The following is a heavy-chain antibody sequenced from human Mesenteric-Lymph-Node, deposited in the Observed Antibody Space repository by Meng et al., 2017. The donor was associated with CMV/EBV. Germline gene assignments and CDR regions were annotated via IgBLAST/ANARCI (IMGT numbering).Heavy chain of an antibody. CDR1: GFTFDDYA. CDR2: ISWNSGRI. D-gene: IGHD1-26*01. CDR3: AKEGLGRDSGGYSFDY. J-gene: IGHJ4*02. Sequence: GGSLRLSCAASGFTFDDYAMHWVRQAPGKGLEWVSGISWNSGRIGYADSVKGRFTISRDNAKNSLYLQMNGLRAEDTALYYCAKEGLGRDSGGYSFDYWGQGTLVTVSS. V-gene: IGHV3-9*01.